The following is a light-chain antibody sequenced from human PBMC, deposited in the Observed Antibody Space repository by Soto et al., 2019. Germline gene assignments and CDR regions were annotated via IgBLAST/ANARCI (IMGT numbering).Light chain of an antibody. J-gene: IGKJ4*01. Sequence: EIVLTQSPATLPLSRGERATHSCRASQSVSSYLAWYQQKPGQAPRLLIYDTFNRDTGIPARFSGSGFGTDFTLTISSLEPEDFAVYYCQQRINWPPLTFGGGTKVEIK. CDR1: QSVSSY. CDR2: DTF. V-gene: IGKV3-11*01. CDR3: QQRINWPPLT.